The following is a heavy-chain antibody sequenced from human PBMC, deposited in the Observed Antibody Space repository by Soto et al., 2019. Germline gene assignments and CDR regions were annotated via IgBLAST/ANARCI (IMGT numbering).Heavy chain of an antibody. Sequence: GGSLRLSCAASGFTFSSYGMHWVRQAPGKGLEWVAVISYDGSNKYYAGSVKGRFTISGDNSKNTLYLQMNSLRAEDTAVYYCAKDRTGYYYDSSGYQTFDYWGQGTLVTVSS. CDR2: ISYDGSNK. D-gene: IGHD3-22*01. CDR1: GFTFSSYG. CDR3: AKDRTGYYYDSSGYQTFDY. V-gene: IGHV3-30*18. J-gene: IGHJ4*02.